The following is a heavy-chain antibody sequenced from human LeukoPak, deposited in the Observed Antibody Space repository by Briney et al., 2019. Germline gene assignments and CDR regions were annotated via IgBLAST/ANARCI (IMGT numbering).Heavy chain of an antibody. D-gene: IGHD2-15*01. CDR3: TRGGDIVVVVAATLDY. Sequence: PGGSLRLSCTASGFTFGDYAMSWFRQAPGKGLEWVGFIRSKAYGGTTEYAASVKGRFTISRDDSKSIAYLQMNSLKTEDTAVYYCTRGGDIVVVVAATLDYWGQGTPVTVSS. V-gene: IGHV3-49*03. CDR1: GFTFGDYA. J-gene: IGHJ4*02. CDR2: IRSKAYGGTT.